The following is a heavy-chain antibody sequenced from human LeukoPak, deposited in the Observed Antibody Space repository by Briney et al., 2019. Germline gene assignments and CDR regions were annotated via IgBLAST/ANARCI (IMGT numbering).Heavy chain of an antibody. CDR2: INPNSGGT. CDR3: ASARITIGFDY. D-gene: IGHD3-3*01. CDR1: GYTFTSYG. V-gene: IGHV1-2*02. J-gene: IGHJ4*02. Sequence: ASVKVSCKASGYTFTSYGISWVRQAPGQGLEWMGWINPNSGGTNYAQKFQGRVTMTRDTSISTAYMELSRLRSDDTAVYYCASARITIGFDYWGQGTLVTVSS.